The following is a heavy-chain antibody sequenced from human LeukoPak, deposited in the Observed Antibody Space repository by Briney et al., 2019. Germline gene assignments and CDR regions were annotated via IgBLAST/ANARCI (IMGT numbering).Heavy chain of an antibody. J-gene: IGHJ3*02. CDR2: IYHTGPT. D-gene: IGHD5-24*01. Sequence: SETLSLTCTVSGGSIKPYYWNWIRQSPGKGLQWIGYIYHTGPTNYDPSLKSRVTISLDTSKNQFSLKLTSVTAADTAIYYCARVGGMTTINNDAFDIWGQGTMVTVSS. V-gene: IGHV4-59*01. CDR1: GGSIKPYY. CDR3: ARVGGMTTINNDAFDI.